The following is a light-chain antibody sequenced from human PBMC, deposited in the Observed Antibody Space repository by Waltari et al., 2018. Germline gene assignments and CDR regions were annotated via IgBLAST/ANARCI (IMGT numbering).Light chain of an antibody. V-gene: IGLV2-14*03. Sequence: QSALTQPASVSGSPGQSITISCTGTSNDVGGYNFVSWYQHRPGTAPQLIMYDVIKRPSGVSNRFSGSKSGNTASLTISGLQADDEADYYCCSHTGSSTLVLFGGGTKLTVL. J-gene: IGLJ2*01. CDR1: SNDVGGYNF. CDR2: DVI. CDR3: CSHTGSSTLVL.